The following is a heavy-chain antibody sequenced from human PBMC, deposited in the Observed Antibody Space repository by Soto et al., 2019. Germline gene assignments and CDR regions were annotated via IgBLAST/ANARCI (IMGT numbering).Heavy chain of an antibody. CDR2: IWYDGSNK. Sequence: QVQLVESGGGVVQPGRSLRLSCAATGFTFSSYGMHWVRQAPGKGLEWVAVIWYDGSNKYYADSVKGRFTISRDNSKNTLYLQMNILRAEDTAVYYCARDSWRAMVTYFDYWGQGTLVTVSS. V-gene: IGHV3-33*01. CDR1: GFTFSSYG. D-gene: IGHD5-18*01. J-gene: IGHJ4*02. CDR3: ARDSWRAMVTYFDY.